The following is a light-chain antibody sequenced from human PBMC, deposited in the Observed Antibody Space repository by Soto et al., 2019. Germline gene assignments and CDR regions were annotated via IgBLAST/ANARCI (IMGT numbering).Light chain of an antibody. CDR3: QQYADSPIT. CDR1: QSISSW. CDR2: KAS. V-gene: IGKV1-5*03. J-gene: IGKJ5*01. Sequence: DIQMTQSPSTLSASVGDRVTITCRASQSISSWLAWYQQKSGKALKLLIYKASGLESGVPSRFSGSGSGTEFTLTISRLEPEDFALYYCQQYADSPITFGQGTRLEIK.